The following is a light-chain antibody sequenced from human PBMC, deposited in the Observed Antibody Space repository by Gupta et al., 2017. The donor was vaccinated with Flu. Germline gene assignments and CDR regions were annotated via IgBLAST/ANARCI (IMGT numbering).Light chain of an antibody. CDR3: QSYDTSLTGWG. V-gene: IGLV1-40*01. J-gene: IGLJ3*02. CDR1: SSNLGTGYD. CDR2: NNS. Sequence: VTISCTGSSSNLGTGYDVHWYQQLPGTAPKLVISNNSDRPSGVPDRFSGSKSGTSAALAITGLQAEDEAVYYCQSYDTSLTGWGFGGGTKLTVL.